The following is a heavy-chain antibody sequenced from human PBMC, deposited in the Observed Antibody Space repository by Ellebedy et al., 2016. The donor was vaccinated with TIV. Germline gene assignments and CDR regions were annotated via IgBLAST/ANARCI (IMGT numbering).Heavy chain of an antibody. D-gene: IGHD3-10*01. J-gene: IGHJ4*02. V-gene: IGHV3-49*03. CDR2: ITGKGFGWTT. CDR3: ARDTYGHTAPPFY. Sequence: GESLKISCTASGFTFGDYAMSWFRQPPGKGLGWVGFITGKGFGWTTQYAASVKVIFTISKDDSNSIAYMQMNSLKTEDTAGYYCARDTYGHTAPPFYWGQGTLVTVSS. CDR1: GFTFGDYA.